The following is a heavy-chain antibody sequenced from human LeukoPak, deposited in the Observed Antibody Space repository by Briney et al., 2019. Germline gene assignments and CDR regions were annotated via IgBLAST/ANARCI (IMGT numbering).Heavy chain of an antibody. V-gene: IGHV1-8*02. D-gene: IGHD6-13*01. J-gene: IGHJ5*02. CDR1: GYTFTSYD. CDR3: ARDGAAGLNWFDP. CDR2: MNPNSGNT. Sequence: ASVKVSCKASGYTFTSYDINWVRQATGQGLEWMGWMNPNSGNTGYAQKFQGRVTMTRDTSTSTVYMELSSLRSEDTAVYYCARDGAAGLNWFDPWGQGTLVTVSS.